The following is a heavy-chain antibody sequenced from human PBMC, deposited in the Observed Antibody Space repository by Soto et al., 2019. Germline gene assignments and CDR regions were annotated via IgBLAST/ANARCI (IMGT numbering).Heavy chain of an antibody. CDR1: GGSSSGSY. D-gene: IGHD3-16*01. J-gene: IGHJ4*02. Sequence: QVQLQPWGAGLLKPSETLSLTCAVHGGSSSGSYWSWIRQPPGMGLEWIGEIHPSGRADYSPSLKSRLSISLDTSRDQFSLKLTSVTAADTAVYYCARGQDRAKLGYWGQGTLVTVSS. V-gene: IGHV4-34*02. CDR3: ARGQDRAKLGY. CDR2: IHPSGRA.